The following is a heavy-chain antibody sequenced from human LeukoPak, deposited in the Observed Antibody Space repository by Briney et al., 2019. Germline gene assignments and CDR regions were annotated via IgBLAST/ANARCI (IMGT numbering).Heavy chain of an antibody. D-gene: IGHD5-18*01. J-gene: IGHJ5*02. V-gene: IGHV4-30-4*01. CDR2: IYYSGST. CDR1: GGSISSGDYY. CDR3: ARDPSYGWFDP. Sequence: LQTLSPTCTVSGGSISSGDYYWSWIRQPPGKGLEWIGYIYYSGSTYYNPSLKSRVTISVDTSKNQFSLKLSSVTAADTAVYYRARDPSYGWFDPWGQGTLVTVSS.